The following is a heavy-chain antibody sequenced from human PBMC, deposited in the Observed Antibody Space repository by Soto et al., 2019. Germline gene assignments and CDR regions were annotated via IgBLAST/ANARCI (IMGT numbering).Heavy chain of an antibody. CDR2: INAGNGNT. CDR3: ARGSGAGTIGWFDP. Sequence: QVQLVQSGAEVKKPGASVKVSCKASGYTFTSYAMHWVRQAPGQRLEWMGWINAGNGNTQYSQKFQGRVTITRDTSARTAYTELSSLRSEDTAVYYCARGSGAGTIGWFDPWGQGTLVTVSS. J-gene: IGHJ5*02. D-gene: IGHD1-7*01. V-gene: IGHV1-3*01. CDR1: GYTFTSYA.